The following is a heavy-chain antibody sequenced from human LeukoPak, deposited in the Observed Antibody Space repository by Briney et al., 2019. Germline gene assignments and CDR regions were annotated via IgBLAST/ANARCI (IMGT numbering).Heavy chain of an antibody. CDR3: ARGGTLVQGVTILSGMDV. D-gene: IGHD3-10*01. Sequence: ASVKVSCKTSGDTFTSYDINWVRQATGQGLEWMGWMNPNSGNTNYAQKFQCRVTLTRDTSISTAYMELSSLRSEDTAVYYCARGGTLVQGVTILSGMDVWGQGTTVTVSS. J-gene: IGHJ6*02. CDR2: MNPNSGNT. CDR1: GDTFTSYD. V-gene: IGHV1-8*01.